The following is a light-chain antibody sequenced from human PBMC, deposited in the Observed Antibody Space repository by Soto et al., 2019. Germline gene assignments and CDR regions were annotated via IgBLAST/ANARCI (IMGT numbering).Light chain of an antibody. Sequence: EIVLTQSPGTLSLSPCERATLSCRASQSVSSSYLAWYQQKPGQAPRLLIYGASSRATVIPDRFSGSGSGTDFTLTISRLEPEDFAVYYCQQYGSSPLTFGGGTKVDIK. CDR2: GAS. V-gene: IGKV3-20*01. J-gene: IGKJ4*01. CDR3: QQYGSSPLT. CDR1: QSVSSSY.